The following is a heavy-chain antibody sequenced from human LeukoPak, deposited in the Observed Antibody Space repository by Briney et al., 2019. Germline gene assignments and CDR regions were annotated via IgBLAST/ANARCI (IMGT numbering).Heavy chain of an antibody. CDR1: GYTFTSYG. Sequence: ASVKVSCKASGYTFTSYGISWVRQAPGQGLEWMGWINPDNGNTNYAQKLQGRVTMTTDTSTNTAYMDLRSLRSDDTAVYYCARAPSPDMVRGVILNWFDPWGQGTLVTVSS. V-gene: IGHV1-18*01. D-gene: IGHD3-10*01. CDR3: ARAPSPDMVRGVILNWFDP. J-gene: IGHJ5*02. CDR2: INPDNGNT.